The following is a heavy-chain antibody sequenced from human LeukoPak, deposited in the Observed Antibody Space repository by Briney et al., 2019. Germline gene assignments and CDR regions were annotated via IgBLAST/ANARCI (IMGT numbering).Heavy chain of an antibody. J-gene: IGHJ4*02. CDR1: GGSISSGGYS. V-gene: IGHV4-30-2*01. Sequence: PSETLSLTCAVSGGSISSGGYSWSWIRQPPGTGLEWIGYIYHSGSIYYTPSLKSRVTMSVDTSKNQFSLKLSSVTAVDTAVYYCARKPNSEYYFDYWGQGTLVTVSS. D-gene: IGHD3-16*01. CDR3: ARKPNSEYYFDY. CDR2: IYHSGSI.